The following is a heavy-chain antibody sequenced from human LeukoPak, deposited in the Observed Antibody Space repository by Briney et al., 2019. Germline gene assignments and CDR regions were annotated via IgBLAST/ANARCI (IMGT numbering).Heavy chain of an antibody. D-gene: IGHD3-22*01. CDR3: ASGGINYYDSSGYYYPFDY. CDR1: GYTFTSYG. V-gene: IGHV1-18*01. Sequence: GASVKVSCKASGYTFTSYGISWVRQAPGQGLEWMGWISAYNGNTNYAQKLQGRVTMTTDTSTSTAYMELRSLRSDDTAVYYCASGGINYYDSSGYYYPFDYWGQGTLVTVSS. CDR2: ISAYNGNT. J-gene: IGHJ4*02.